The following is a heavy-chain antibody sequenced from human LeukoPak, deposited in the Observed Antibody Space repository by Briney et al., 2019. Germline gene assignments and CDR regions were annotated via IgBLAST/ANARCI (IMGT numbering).Heavy chain of an antibody. D-gene: IGHD3-22*01. CDR2: INPNSGGT. CDR1: GYTFTGYY. V-gene: IGHV1-2*02. J-gene: IGHJ4*02. Sequence: ASAKVSCKASGYTFTGYYMHWVRQAPGQGLEWMGWINPNSGGTNYAQKFQGRVTMTRDTSISTAYMELSRLRSDDTAVYYCARDDSSGYYSGYFDYWGQGTLVTVSS. CDR3: ARDDSSGYYSGYFDY.